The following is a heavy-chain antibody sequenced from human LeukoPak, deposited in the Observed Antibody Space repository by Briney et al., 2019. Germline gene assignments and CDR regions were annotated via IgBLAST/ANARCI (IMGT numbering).Heavy chain of an antibody. J-gene: IGHJ4*02. CDR3: TRVGYIDEGIDY. D-gene: IGHD5-24*01. Sequence: PGGSLRLSCVASGFPFSSYWITWVRQAPGKGLEWVANIKQDGSKKSYVDSVKGRFTISRDNAKNSLYLQMNSLRAEDTAIYYCTRVGYIDEGIDYWGQGTLVTVSS. CDR1: GFPFSSYW. CDR2: IKQDGSKK. V-gene: IGHV3-7*04.